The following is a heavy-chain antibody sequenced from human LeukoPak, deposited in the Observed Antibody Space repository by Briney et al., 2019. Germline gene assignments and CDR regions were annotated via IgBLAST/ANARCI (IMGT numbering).Heavy chain of an antibody. CDR3: ARPSLRYSKGFDY. Sequence: SETLSLTCAVYGGSFSGYYWSWIRQPPGKGLEWIGEINHSGSTNYNPSLKSRVTISVGTSKNQFSLKLSSVTAADTAVYYCARPSLRYSKGFDYWGQGTLVTVSS. D-gene: IGHD4-11*01. CDR1: GGSFSGYY. V-gene: IGHV4-34*01. J-gene: IGHJ4*02. CDR2: INHSGST.